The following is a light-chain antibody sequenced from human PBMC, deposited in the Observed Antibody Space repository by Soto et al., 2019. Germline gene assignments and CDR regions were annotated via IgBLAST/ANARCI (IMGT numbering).Light chain of an antibody. Sequence: QSALAQAACVSGSPGQSITISWAGTSSDVGGYEYVSWYQQYPGKAPKLMIYEVNNRPSGVSHRFSGSKSGNTASLTISGLQAEDEADYYCSSYAESANYVFGTWPKANV. V-gene: IGLV2-14*01. CDR1: SSDVGGYEY. J-gene: IGLJ1*01. CDR2: EVN. CDR3: SSYAESANYV.